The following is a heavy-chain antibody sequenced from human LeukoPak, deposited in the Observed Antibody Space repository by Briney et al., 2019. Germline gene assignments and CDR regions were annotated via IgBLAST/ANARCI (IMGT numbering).Heavy chain of an antibody. J-gene: IGHJ4*02. CDR2: ISGSGGST. CDR1: GFTFSSYA. Sequence: GGSLRLSCAASGFTFSSYAMSWVRPAPGKGLEWVSAISGSGGSTYYADSVKGRFTISRDNSKNTLYLQMNSLRAEDTAVYYCAKRLSYYDSSGYFDYWGQGTLVTVSS. CDR3: AKRLSYYDSSGYFDY. V-gene: IGHV3-23*01. D-gene: IGHD3-22*01.